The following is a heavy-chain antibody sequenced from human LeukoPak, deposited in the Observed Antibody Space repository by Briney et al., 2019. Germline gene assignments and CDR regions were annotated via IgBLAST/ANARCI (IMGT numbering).Heavy chain of an antibody. Sequence: SETLSLTCTVFGGSISSYYWSWIRQPPGKGLEWIGYIYYSGSTNYNPSLKSRVTISVDTSKNQFSLKLSSVTAADTAVYYCARAIGVTSAFDIWGQGTMVTVSS. D-gene: IGHD4-17*01. CDR2: IYYSGST. CDR1: GGSISSYY. CDR3: ARAIGVTSAFDI. J-gene: IGHJ3*02. V-gene: IGHV4-59*01.